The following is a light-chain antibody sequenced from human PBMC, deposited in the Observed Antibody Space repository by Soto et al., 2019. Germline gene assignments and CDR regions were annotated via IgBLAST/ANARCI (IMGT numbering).Light chain of an antibody. CDR2: DAS. CDR1: QSISSW. J-gene: IGKJ1*01. CDR3: QQYNSYSLT. V-gene: IGKV1-5*01. Sequence: DINITHPPSSLTASVGDRLTIPCRANQSISSWLAWYQQKPGKAPKLLIYDASSLESGVPSRFSGSGSGTEFTLTISSLQPDDFATYYCQQYNSYSLTFGQGTQVDI.